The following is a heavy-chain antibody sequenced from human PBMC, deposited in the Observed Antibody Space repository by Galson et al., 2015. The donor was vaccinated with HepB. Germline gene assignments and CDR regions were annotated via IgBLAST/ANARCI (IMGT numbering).Heavy chain of an antibody. CDR2: INPSGGST. D-gene: IGHD1-14*01. CDR1: GYTFTSYR. Sequence: SLKLSCKASGYTFTSYRMHWVRQAPGQGLEWMGIINPSGGSTSYAQKFQGRVTMTRDTSTSTVYMELSSLRSEDTAVYYCARGPPDDAFDIWGQGTMVTVSS. V-gene: IGHV1-46*01. CDR3: ARGPPDDAFDI. J-gene: IGHJ3*02.